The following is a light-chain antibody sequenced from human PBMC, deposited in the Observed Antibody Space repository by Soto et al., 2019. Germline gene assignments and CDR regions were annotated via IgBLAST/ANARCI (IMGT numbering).Light chain of an antibody. J-gene: IGLJ3*02. CDR2: WND. CDR3: AAWDDSLSAWV. CDR1: SSNIGRSS. Sequence: QSELTQPPSASGTPGQRVTISCSGSSSNIGRSSVYWFQGVPGTAPKLLIYWNDQRPSGVPDRFSGSKSGASASLAISGLRSEDETDYYCAAWDDSLSAWVFGGGTKVTVL. V-gene: IGLV1-47*01.